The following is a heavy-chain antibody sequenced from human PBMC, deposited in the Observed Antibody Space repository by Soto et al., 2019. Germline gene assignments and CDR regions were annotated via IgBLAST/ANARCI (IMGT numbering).Heavy chain of an antibody. D-gene: IGHD2-2*01. J-gene: IGHJ4*02. Sequence: GGSLRLSCAASGFTFSSYAMSWARQAPGKGLEWVSAISGSGGSTYYADSVKGRFTISRDNSKNTLYLQMNSLRAEDTAVYYCAKLGYCSSTSCYGPFDYWGQGTLVTVSS. CDR1: GFTFSSYA. CDR2: ISGSGGST. CDR3: AKLGYCSSTSCYGPFDY. V-gene: IGHV3-23*01.